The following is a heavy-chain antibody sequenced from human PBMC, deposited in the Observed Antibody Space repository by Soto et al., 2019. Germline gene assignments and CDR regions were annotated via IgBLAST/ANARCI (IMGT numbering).Heavy chain of an antibody. J-gene: IGHJ4*02. Sequence: EVQLVESGGAVVRPGGSLRLSCAASGFTFDDYAMSWVRQAPGKGLEWVAAINWNGGSTTYADSLKGRFTISRDNAKNSLHVQISILRAEDTALYYCARCNSASCYIMASFEYWGQGTLVTVSS. CDR1: GFTFDDYA. CDR2: INWNGGST. V-gene: IGHV3-20*04. D-gene: IGHD2-2*02. CDR3: ARCNSASCYIMASFEY.